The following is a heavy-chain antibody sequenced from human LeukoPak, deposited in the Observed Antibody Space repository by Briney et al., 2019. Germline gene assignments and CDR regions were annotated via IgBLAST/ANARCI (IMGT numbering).Heavy chain of an antibody. Sequence: PSETLSLTCTVSGDSVSIYYWSWIRQPPGKGLEWIGYISYSGSTDYNPSLKSRVTISVDTSKNQFSLKLSSVTAADTAVYYCARGLGLTAVTEYYFDYWGQGTLVTASS. CDR1: GDSVSIYY. D-gene: IGHD4-17*01. J-gene: IGHJ4*02. CDR3: ARGLGLTAVTEYYFDY. V-gene: IGHV4-59*08. CDR2: ISYSGST.